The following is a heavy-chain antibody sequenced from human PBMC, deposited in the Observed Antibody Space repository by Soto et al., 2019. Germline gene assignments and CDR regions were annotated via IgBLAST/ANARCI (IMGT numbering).Heavy chain of an antibody. J-gene: IGHJ4*02. CDR3: GTADRGTAAGGTVQ. D-gene: IGHD6-13*01. CDR2: IKQDGSEK. Sequence: EVQVVESVGGLVQPVGSLRRACAASGFTLSTYWMTWFRQAPGKGLEWVANIKQDGSEKYYVDSVKGRFTVSRDNAKNSLYLQMNRLRTEDTAVYYCGTADRGTAAGGTVQWGQGTLVTVSS. CDR1: GFTLSTYW. V-gene: IGHV3-7*01.